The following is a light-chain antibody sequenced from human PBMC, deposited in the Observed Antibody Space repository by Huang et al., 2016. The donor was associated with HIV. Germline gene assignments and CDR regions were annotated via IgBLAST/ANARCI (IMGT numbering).Light chain of an antibody. Sequence: EIVLTQSPGTLSLSPGERATLSCRASQCVRGSSLAWYQQKPGQSPRLLIFGASNRATAIPDRFSGSGSATDFTLTISRLEPEDFAVYYCQQYGSSPLTFGGGTKVEIK. V-gene: IGKV3-20*01. CDR1: QCVRGSS. CDR3: QQYGSSPLT. CDR2: GAS. J-gene: IGKJ4*01.